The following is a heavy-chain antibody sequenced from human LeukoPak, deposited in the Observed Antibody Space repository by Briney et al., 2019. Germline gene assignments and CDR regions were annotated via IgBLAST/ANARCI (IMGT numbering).Heavy chain of an antibody. V-gene: IGHV4-59*08. D-gene: IGHD3-16*01. Sequence: SETLSLTCSFSGGSISSYYWSWIRQPPGKGLEWIGYMHYSGSTNYNPSLKSRVTISVDTSKNQISLKLSSVTAADMAVYYSAGRNGGNWFDPWGQGTLVTVSS. CDR2: MHYSGST. J-gene: IGHJ5*02. CDR1: GGSISSYY. CDR3: AGRNGGNWFDP.